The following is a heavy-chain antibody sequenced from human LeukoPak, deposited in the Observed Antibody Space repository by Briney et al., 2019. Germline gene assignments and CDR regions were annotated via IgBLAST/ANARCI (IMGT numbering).Heavy chain of an antibody. J-gene: IGHJ4*02. D-gene: IGHD2-21*01. CDR1: GGSISSSSYY. Sequence: PSETLSLTCTVSGGSISSSSYYWGWIRQPPGKGLEWIGSIYYSGSTYYNPSLKSRVTISVDTSKNQFSLKLSSVTAADTAVYYCARRISSGRHFDYWGQGTLVTVSS. CDR2: IYYSGST. CDR3: ARRISSGRHFDY. V-gene: IGHV4-39*01.